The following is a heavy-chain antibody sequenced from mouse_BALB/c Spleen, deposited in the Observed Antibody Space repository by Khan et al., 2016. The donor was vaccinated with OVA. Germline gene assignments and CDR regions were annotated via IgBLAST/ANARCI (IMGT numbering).Heavy chain of an antibody. Sequence: EVQLQESGTSLVKPSQTLSLTCSVTGDSITSGYWCWIRKFPGHKLEYMGYMIYSGHTYYNPYLKSRISIIRHPSKTQLYLQLNSVTTEDTATYYCARSTYSYTFAYWGQGTLVTVSA. CDR1: GDSITSGY. J-gene: IGHJ3*01. CDR2: MIYSGHT. V-gene: IGHV3-8*02. CDR3: ARSTYSYTFAY. D-gene: IGHD2-12*01.